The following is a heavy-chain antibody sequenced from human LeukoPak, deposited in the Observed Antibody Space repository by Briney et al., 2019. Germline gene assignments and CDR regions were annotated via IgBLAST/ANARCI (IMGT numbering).Heavy chain of an antibody. V-gene: IGHV4-39*01. CDR2: IYYSGST. Sequence: PSVTLSLTCTVSGGSISTGSSNYWGWIRQPPGKGLEWIASIYYSGSTYYNPSLKSRVTMSVDTSKNQFSLKLSSVTAADTAVYYCARLNRIKYCGGDCYPYWGQGTLVTVSS. D-gene: IGHD2-21*02. J-gene: IGHJ4*02. CDR3: ARLNRIKYCGGDCYPY. CDR1: GGSISTGSSNY.